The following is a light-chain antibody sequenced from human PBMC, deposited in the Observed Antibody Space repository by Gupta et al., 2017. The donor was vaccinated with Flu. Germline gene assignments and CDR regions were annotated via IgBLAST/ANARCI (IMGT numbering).Light chain of an antibody. CDR2: DAS. Sequence: EIVLTQSPATLSLSPGERATLSCRASQSVSSYLAWYQQKPGQAPRLLIYDASNRATGIPARFSGSGYGTDFTLTISSREPEDFAVYYCQQRSNWPPFTFGHGTNVDIK. CDR3: QQRSNWPPFT. CDR1: QSVSSY. J-gene: IGKJ3*01. V-gene: IGKV3-11*01.